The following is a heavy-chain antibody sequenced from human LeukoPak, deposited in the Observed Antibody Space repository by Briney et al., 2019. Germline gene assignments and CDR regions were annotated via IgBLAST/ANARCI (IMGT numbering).Heavy chain of an antibody. J-gene: IGHJ4*02. CDR3: ARAEQWLVLAYFDY. CDR1: GDSVSSNSAA. V-gene: IGHV6-1*01. Sequence: SQTLSLTCAISGDSVSSNSAAWNWIRQSPSRGLEWLGRTYYRSKWYNEYAVSVKSRIVINPDTSKNQFSLQLNSVTPEDTAVYYCARAEQWLVLAYFDYWGQGTLVTVSS. D-gene: IGHD6-19*01. CDR2: TYYRSKWYN.